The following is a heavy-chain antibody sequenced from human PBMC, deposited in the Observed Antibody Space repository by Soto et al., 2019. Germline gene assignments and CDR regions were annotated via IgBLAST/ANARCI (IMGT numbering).Heavy chain of an antibody. CDR1: GFTFSSYS. CDR3: ARGRQLWADAFDI. CDR2: ISSSSSYI. J-gene: IGHJ3*02. D-gene: IGHD5-18*01. V-gene: IGHV3-21*01. Sequence: PGGSLRLSCAASGFTFSSYSMNWVRQAPGKGLEWVSSISSSSSYIYYADSVKGRFTISRDNAKNSLYLQMNSLRAEDKAVYYCARGRQLWADAFDIWGQGTMVTVSS.